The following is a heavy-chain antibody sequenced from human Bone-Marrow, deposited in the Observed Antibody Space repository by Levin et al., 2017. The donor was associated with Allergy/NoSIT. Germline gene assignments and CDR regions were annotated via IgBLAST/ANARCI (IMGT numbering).Heavy chain of an antibody. CDR1: GFTFGDYA. Sequence: GESLKISCTGSGFTFGDYAVNWYRQAPGKGLEWVGYIASKAYRERTEYAASVKGRFFISRDDSKTIAYLQMNSLETGDTAVYFCTRLARNDYGPPFDYWGQGILVTVSS. D-gene: IGHD4/OR15-4a*01. V-gene: IGHV3-49*03. J-gene: IGHJ4*02. CDR2: IASKAYRERT. CDR3: TRLARNDYGPPFDY.